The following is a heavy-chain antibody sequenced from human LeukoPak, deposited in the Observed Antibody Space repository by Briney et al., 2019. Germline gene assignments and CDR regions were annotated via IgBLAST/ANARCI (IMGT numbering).Heavy chain of an antibody. V-gene: IGHV1-46*01. J-gene: IGHJ4*02. Sequence: GASVKVSCKASGYTFTSYYMHWVRQAPGQGLEWMGIINPSGGSTSYAQKFQGRVTMTRDTSTSTAYMELRSLRSDDTAVYYCARDLLGSNSGSYIWGQGTLVTVSS. CDR1: GYTFTSYY. CDR2: INPSGGST. CDR3: ARDLLGSNSGSYI. D-gene: IGHD1-26*01.